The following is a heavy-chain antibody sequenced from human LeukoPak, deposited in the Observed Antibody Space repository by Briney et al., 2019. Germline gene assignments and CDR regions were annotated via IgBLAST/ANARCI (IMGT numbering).Heavy chain of an antibody. V-gene: IGHV3-30*03. CDR2: ISYDGSNK. CDR3: AGGGGL. Sequence: GRSLRLSCAASGFTFSSYGMHWVRQAPGKGLEWVAVISYDGSNKYYADSVKGRFTISRDNSKNTLYLQMNSLRAEDTAVYYCAGGGGLWGQGILVTVSS. CDR1: GFTFSSYG. J-gene: IGHJ4*02. D-gene: IGHD3-3*01.